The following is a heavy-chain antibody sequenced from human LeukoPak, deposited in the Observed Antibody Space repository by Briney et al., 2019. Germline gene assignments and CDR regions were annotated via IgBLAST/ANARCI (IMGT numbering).Heavy chain of an antibody. J-gene: IGHJ4*02. CDR1: GFTFSNAW. CDR2: IKSKTDGGTT. CDR3: TTDTHCSSTSCYGRYFDY. D-gene: IGHD2-2*01. Sequence: GGSLRLSCAASGFTFSNAWMSWVRQAPGKGLEWVGRIKSKTDGGTTDYAAPVKGRFTISRDDTKNTLYLQMNSLKTEDTAVYYCTTDTHCSSTSCYGRYFDYWGQGTLVTVSS. V-gene: IGHV3-15*01.